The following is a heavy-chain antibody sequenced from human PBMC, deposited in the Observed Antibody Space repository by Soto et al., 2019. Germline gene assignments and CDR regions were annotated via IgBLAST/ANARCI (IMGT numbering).Heavy chain of an antibody. V-gene: IGHV1-18*01. Sequence: QVQLVQSGAEVKKPGASVKVSCKASGYTFTSYGISWVRQAPGQGLEWMGWISAYNGNTNYAQKLQGRVTMTTDTSTSTDYMELRSLRSDDTAVYYCARDRDAYCGGDCYSSDAFDIWGQGTMVTVSS. D-gene: IGHD2-21*02. CDR1: GYTFTSYG. J-gene: IGHJ3*02. CDR3: ARDRDAYCGGDCYSSDAFDI. CDR2: ISAYNGNT.